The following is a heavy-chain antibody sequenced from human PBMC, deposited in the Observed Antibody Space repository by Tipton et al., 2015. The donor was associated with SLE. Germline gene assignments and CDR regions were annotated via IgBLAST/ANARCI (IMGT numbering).Heavy chain of an antibody. CDR3: AVGSDGYNDY. Sequence: LRLSCAVYGGSFSGYYWSWIRQPPGKGLEWIGEINHSGSTNYNPSLKSRVTISVDTSKNQFSLKLSSVTAADTAVYYCAVGSDGYNDYWCQGTLVTVSS. D-gene: IGHD5-24*01. CDR2: INHSGST. J-gene: IGHJ4*02. CDR1: GGSFSGYY. V-gene: IGHV4-34*01.